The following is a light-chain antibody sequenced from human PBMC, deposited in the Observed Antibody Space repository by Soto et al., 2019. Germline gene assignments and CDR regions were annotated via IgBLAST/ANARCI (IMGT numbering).Light chain of an antibody. CDR2: NNS. J-gene: IGLJ3*02. CDR3: AAWDDSLNGEM. V-gene: IGLV1-44*01. Sequence: QPVLTQPPSASGTPGQRVTISCSGSSSNIGSNAVKWYQQLPGTAPKLLIYNNSQRPAGVPDRFSGSKSGTSASLAISGLQSDDEADYYCAAWDDSLNGEMFGGGTKLTVL. CDR1: SSNIGSNA.